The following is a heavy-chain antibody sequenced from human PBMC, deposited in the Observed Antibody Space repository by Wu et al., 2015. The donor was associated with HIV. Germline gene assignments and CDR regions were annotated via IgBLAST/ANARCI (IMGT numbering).Heavy chain of an antibody. J-gene: IGHJ3*02. CDR2: IIPFLGTS. CDR1: GGNIATFA. Sequence: QVQLVQSGAEVKKTGSSVKVSCRASGGNIATFALSWVRQAPGQGLEWLGTIIPFLGTSNYAQKFHHRVTNTADESTNTAYLELTSLRSEDTAVYYCAXASGFCSRTSCYAFDIWGQGTLVTVTX. D-gene: IGHD2-2*01. V-gene: IGHV1-69*13. CDR3: AXASGFCSRTSCYAFDI.